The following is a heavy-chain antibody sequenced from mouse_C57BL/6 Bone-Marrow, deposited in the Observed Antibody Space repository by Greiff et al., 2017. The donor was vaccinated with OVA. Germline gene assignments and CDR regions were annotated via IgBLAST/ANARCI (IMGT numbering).Heavy chain of an antibody. Sequence: EVKLVESGGGLVQPKGSLKLSCAASGFTFNTYVMHWVRQAPGKGLEWVARIRSKSSNYATYYADSVKDRFTISRDDSQSMLYLQMNNLKTEDTAMYYCVRDQGVTTRSYYAMDYWGQGTSVTVSS. CDR2: IRSKSSNYAT. CDR1: GFTFNTYV. J-gene: IGHJ4*01. CDR3: VRDQGVTTRSYYAMDY. D-gene: IGHD2-2*01. V-gene: IGHV10-3*01.